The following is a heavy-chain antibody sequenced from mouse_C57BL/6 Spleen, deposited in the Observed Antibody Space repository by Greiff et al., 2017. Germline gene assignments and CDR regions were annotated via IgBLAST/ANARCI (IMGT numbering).Heavy chain of an antibody. CDR1: GFTFSSYA. CDR3: ARRYGSSYWYFDV. D-gene: IGHD1-1*01. J-gene: IGHJ1*03. Sequence: EVHLVESGGGLVKPGGSLKLSCAASGFTFSSYAMSWVRQTPEKRLEWVATISDGGSYTYYPDNVKGRFTISRDNAKNNLYLQMSHLKSEDTAMYYCARRYGSSYWYFDVWGTGTTVTVSS. V-gene: IGHV5-4*03. CDR2: ISDGGSYT.